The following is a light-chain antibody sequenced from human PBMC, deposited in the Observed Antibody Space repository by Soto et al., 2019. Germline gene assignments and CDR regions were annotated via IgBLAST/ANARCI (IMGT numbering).Light chain of an antibody. CDR2: DVS. J-gene: IGLJ1*01. CDR1: SGDVGGYNY. CDR3: SSYTRGSRDV. Sequence: SALTQPASVCGSLGQSISISCTGTSGDVGGYNYVSWYQQHPGKAPKLMIYDVSNRPSGVSNRFSGSKSGNTASLTISGLQVEDEADYYGSSYTRGSRDVFGTGTKFTVL. V-gene: IGLV2-14*01.